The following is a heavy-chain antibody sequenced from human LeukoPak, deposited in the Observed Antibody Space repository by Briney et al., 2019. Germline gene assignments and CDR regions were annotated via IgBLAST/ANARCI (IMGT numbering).Heavy chain of an antibody. CDR1: GDSVSSNSAT. J-gene: IGHJ4*02. V-gene: IGHV6-1*01. Sequence: SQTLSLTCAISGDSVSSNSATWNWIRQSPSRGLEWLGRTYYRSKWYYDHAVSVKSRVTIIPDTSRNQFSLHLNSVTPEDTAMYYCARREAGFDYWGQGTLVTVSS. CDR3: ARREAGFDY. CDR2: TYYRSKWYY. D-gene: IGHD6-19*01.